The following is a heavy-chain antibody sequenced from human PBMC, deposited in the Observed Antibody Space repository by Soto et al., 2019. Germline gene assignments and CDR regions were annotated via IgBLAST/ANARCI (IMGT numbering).Heavy chain of an antibody. CDR1: SGSISSSNW. J-gene: IGHJ5*02. V-gene: IGHV4-4*02. CDR2: IYHSGST. D-gene: IGHD2-2*01. Sequence: QVQLQESGPGLVKPSGTLSLTCAVSSGSISSSNWWSCVRKPPGKGLEWIGEIYHSGSTNYNPSLNGRVTISVGKSKNQFSLKLSSVTAADTAGYYCARSTKGPNWFDPWGQGTLVTVSS. CDR3: ARSTKGPNWFDP.